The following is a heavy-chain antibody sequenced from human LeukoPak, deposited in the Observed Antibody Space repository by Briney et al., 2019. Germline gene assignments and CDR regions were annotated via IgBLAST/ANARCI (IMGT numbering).Heavy chain of an antibody. Sequence: PGGSLRLSCAASGFTFDDYGMNWVRQAPGKGLEWVSGINWNGGSTGYADSVKGRFTISRDNAKNSLYLQMNSLRAEDTALYHCARAISGSYYVGVDYWGQGTLVTVSS. J-gene: IGHJ4*02. D-gene: IGHD1-26*01. V-gene: IGHV3-20*01. CDR1: GFTFDDYG. CDR3: ARAISGSYYVGVDY. CDR2: INWNGGST.